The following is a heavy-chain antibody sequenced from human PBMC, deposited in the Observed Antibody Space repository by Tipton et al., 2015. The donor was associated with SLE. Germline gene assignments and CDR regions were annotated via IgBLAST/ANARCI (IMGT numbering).Heavy chain of an antibody. J-gene: IGHJ4*02. CDR1: GFTFSSYA. D-gene: IGHD6-13*01. CDR2: ISYDGSNK. CDR3: ARDGFIAAAGPYYFDY. V-gene: IGHV3-30*04. Sequence: SPRLSCAASGFTFSSYAMHWVRQAPGKGLEWVAVISYDGSNKYYADSVKGRFTISRDNSKNTLYLQMNSLRAEDTAVYYCARDGFIAAAGPYYFDYWGQGTLVTVSS.